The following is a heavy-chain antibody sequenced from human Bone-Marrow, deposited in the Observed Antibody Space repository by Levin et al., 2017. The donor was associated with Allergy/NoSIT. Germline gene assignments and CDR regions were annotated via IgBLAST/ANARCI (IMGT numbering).Heavy chain of an antibody. Sequence: GGSLRLSCAASGVTLDDYAMHWVRQAPGKGLEWVSGISWNSVRKDSADSVKGRFTISRDYVQNSLYLPMSSLIGDDKAFYYCAKQKSDDPLDGNACEIWGRGTMVTV. V-gene: IGHV3-9*01. CDR2: ISWNSVRK. CDR1: GVTLDDYA. J-gene: IGHJ3*02. D-gene: IGHD1-1*01. CDR3: AKQKSDDPLDGNACEI.